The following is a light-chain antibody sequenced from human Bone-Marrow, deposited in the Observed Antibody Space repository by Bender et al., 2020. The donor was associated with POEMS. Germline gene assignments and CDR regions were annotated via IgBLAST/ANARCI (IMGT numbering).Light chain of an antibody. CDR2: DVT. CDR3: SSYTSNKTVV. V-gene: IGLV2-11*01. Sequence: QSALTQPASVSGSPGQSVTISCTGTSSDVGGYKYVSWYQQQPGKAPKLMIYDVTKRPSGVPDRFSGSKSGNTASLTISGLQAEDEADYYCSSYTSNKTVVFGGGTKLTVL. CDR1: SSDVGGYKY. J-gene: IGLJ2*01.